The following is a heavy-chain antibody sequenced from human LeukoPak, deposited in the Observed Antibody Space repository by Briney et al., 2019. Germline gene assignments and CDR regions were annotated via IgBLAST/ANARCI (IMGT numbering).Heavy chain of an antibody. J-gene: IGHJ3*02. D-gene: IGHD2-2*02. Sequence: PGRSLRLSCAASGFTFSSYAMSWVRQAPGKGLEWVSAISGSGGSTYYADSVKGRFTISRDNSKNTLYLQMNSLRAEDTAVYYCANYCSSTSCYTIHDAFDIWGQGTMVTVSS. CDR2: ISGSGGST. V-gene: IGHV3-23*01. CDR3: ANYCSSTSCYTIHDAFDI. CDR1: GFTFSSYA.